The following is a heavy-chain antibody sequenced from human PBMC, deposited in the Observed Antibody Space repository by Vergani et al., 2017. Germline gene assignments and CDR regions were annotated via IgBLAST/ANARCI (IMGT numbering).Heavy chain of an antibody. D-gene: IGHD3-22*01. V-gene: IGHV3-33*01. J-gene: IGHJ3*02. Sequence: QVQLVESGGGVVQPGRSLRLSCAASGFTFSSYGMHWVRQAPGKGLEWVAVIWYDGSNKYYADSVKGRFTISRDNSKNTLYLQMNSLRAGDTAVYYCARDREWSYYYDSSDNGGAFDIWGQGTMVTVSS. CDR1: GFTFSSYG. CDR2: IWYDGSNK. CDR3: ARDREWSYYYDSSDNGGAFDI.